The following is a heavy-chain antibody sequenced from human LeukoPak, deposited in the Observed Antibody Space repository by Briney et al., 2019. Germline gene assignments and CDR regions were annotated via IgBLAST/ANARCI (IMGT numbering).Heavy chain of an antibody. CDR3: GKDQKGATAGFPYDY. CDR1: GFTFSSYG. V-gene: IGHV3-23*01. Sequence: GESLRLSCAASGFTFSSYGMSWVRQAPGKGLEWVSIISGSGGSTYYADSVKGRFAISRDKSRNTLYLQMNRLSAYDTAVYYCGKDQKGATAGFPYDYWGQGTLVTVSS. CDR2: ISGSGGST. D-gene: IGHD6-13*01. J-gene: IGHJ4*02.